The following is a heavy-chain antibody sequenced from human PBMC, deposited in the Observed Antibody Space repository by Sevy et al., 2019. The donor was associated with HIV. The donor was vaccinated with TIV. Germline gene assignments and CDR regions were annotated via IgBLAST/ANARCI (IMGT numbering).Heavy chain of an antibody. CDR3: ARGLKSIAARPVRFDP. Sequence: ASVKVSCKASGYTFTSYAMNWVRQAPGQGLEWMGWINTNTGNPTYAQGFTGRFVFSLDTSVSTAYLQISSLKAEDTAVYYCARGLKSIAARPVRFDPWGQRTLVTVSS. CDR1: GYTFTSYA. CDR2: INTNTGNP. D-gene: IGHD6-6*01. J-gene: IGHJ5*02. V-gene: IGHV7-4-1*02.